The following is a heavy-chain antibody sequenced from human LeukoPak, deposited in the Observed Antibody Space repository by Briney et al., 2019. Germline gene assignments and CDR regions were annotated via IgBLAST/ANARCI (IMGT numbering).Heavy chain of an antibody. CDR2: IYYSGST. Sequence: SETLSLTCTVSGGSISSYYWSWIRQPPGKGLEWIGYIYYSGSTNYNPSLKSRVTISVDTSKNQFSLKLSSVTAADTAVYYCASGSCLYYYYYYMDVWGKGTTVTVSS. CDR1: GGSISSYY. D-gene: IGHD3-10*01. V-gene: IGHV4-59*01. J-gene: IGHJ6*03. CDR3: ASGSCLYYYYYYMDV.